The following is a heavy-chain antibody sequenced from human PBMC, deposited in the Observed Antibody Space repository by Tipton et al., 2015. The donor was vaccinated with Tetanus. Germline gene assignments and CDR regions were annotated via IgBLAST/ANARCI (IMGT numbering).Heavy chain of an antibody. D-gene: IGHD2-15*01. CDR2: ISYDGSNK. J-gene: IGHJ6*02. CDR1: GFTFSSYA. Sequence: SLRLSCAASGFTFSSYAMHWVRQAPGKGLEWVAVISYDGSNKYYADSVKGRFTISRDNSKNTLYLQMNSLRAKDAAVYYCARARGAYCSGGSCYFDYYYGMDVWGQGTTVTVSS. CDR3: ARARGAYCSGGSCYFDYYYGMDV. V-gene: IGHV3-30-3*01.